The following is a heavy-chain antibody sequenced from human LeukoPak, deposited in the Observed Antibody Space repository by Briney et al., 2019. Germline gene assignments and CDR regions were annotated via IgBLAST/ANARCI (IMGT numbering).Heavy chain of an antibody. CDR3: ARVFLPYVGELSFGSDY. D-gene: IGHD3-10*01. V-gene: IGHV1-69*04. Sequence: SVKVSCKASGGTFSSYAISWVRQAPGQGLEWMGRIIPILGIANYAQKFQGRVTITADKSTSTAYMELSSLRSEDTAVYYCARVFLPYVGELSFGSDYWGQGTLVTVSS. CDR2: IIPILGIA. J-gene: IGHJ4*02. CDR1: GGTFSSYA.